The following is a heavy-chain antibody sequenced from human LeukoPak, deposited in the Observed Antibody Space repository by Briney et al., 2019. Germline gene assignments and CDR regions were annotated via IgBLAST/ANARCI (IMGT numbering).Heavy chain of an antibody. J-gene: IGHJ4*02. V-gene: IGHV3-30*18. D-gene: IGHD3-22*01. CDR2: ISYDGSYK. Sequence: GRSLRLSCAASGFTFSSYGMHWVRQAPGKGLEWVAVISYDGSYKYYADSVKGRFTISRDNSKNTLYLQMNSLRAEDTAVYFCAKLDYYDTHWGQGTLVTVSS. CDR3: AKLDYYDTH. CDR1: GFTFSSYG.